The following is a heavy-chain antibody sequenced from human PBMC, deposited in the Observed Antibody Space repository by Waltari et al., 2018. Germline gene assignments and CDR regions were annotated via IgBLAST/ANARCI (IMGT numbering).Heavy chain of an antibody. V-gene: IGHV1-2*06. CDR3: VRETMSRGPPSGSFSI. J-gene: IGHJ3*02. Sequence: QVQLIQSGAAVKKPGAPVKVSCKASGYIFSDYFIHWLRRARGERLEWMGRTDPTSGGTDFAQKFQGRVAMTTDMSITTVYMELRSLTSDDTAVYYCVRETMSRGPPSGSFSIWGQGTMVTVSA. CDR2: TDPTSGGT. D-gene: IGHD1-26*01. CDR1: GYIFSDYF.